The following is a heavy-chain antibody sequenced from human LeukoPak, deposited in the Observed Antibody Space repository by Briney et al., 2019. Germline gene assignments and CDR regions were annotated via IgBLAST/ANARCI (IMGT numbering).Heavy chain of an antibody. D-gene: IGHD3-10*01. CDR3: ARERKGSGSYRYGMDV. CDR2: IIPIFGTA. Sequence: SVKVSCKASGGTFSSYAISWVRQAPGQGLEWMGGIIPIFGTANYAQKFQGRVTITADESTSTAYMELSSLRSEDTAVSYCARERKGSGSYRYGMDVWGKGTTVTVSS. V-gene: IGHV1-69*13. J-gene: IGHJ6*04. CDR1: GGTFSSYA.